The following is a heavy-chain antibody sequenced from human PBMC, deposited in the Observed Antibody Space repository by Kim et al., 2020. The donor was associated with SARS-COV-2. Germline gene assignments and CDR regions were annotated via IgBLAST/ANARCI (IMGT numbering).Heavy chain of an antibody. CDR2: IIPIFGTA. J-gene: IGHJ3*02. CDR3: ASRLDGYDAFDI. D-gene: IGHD1-1*01. V-gene: IGHV1-69*13. CDR1: GGTFSSYP. Sequence: SVKVSCKASGGTFSSYPISWVRQAPGQGLEWMGGIIPIFGTANYAQKFQGRVTITADESTSTAYMELSSLRSEDTAVYYCASRLDGYDAFDIWGQGTMVPVSS.